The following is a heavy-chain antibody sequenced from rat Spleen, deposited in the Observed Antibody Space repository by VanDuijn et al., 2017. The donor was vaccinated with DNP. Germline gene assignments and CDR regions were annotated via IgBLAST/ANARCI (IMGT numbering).Heavy chain of an antibody. CDR2: ISYDGSRT. D-gene: IGHD1-6*01. CDR3: ARGGYTTDYWFPY. Sequence: EVQLVESGGGLVQPGRSLKLSCAASGFTFSDYAMAWVRQAPKNGLEWVATISYDGSRTYYRASVKGRFTISRDNTKSTLYLQMDSLRSEDTATYYCARGGYTTDYWFPYWGQGTLVTVSS. CDR1: GFTFSDYA. J-gene: IGHJ3*01. V-gene: IGHV5-7*01.